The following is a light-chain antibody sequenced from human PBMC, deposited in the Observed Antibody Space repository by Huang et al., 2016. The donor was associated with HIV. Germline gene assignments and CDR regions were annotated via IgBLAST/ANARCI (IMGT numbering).Light chain of an antibody. Sequence: DIQMTQSPSTLSASVGDKVSITCRASQDIVTWLAWYQQKPGKAPRLLMYKASILESGVPSRFSGSGSGTEFTLTISSLQPDDFATYYCQQYNTYPTTFGQGTKVEIK. CDR3: QQYNTYPTT. V-gene: IGKV1-5*03. CDR2: KAS. CDR1: QDIVTW. J-gene: IGKJ1*01.